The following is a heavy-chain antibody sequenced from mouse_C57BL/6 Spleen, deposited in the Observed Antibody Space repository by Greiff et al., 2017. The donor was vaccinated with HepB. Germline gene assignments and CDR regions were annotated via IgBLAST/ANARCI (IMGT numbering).Heavy chain of an antibody. Sequence: VKLMESGAELARPGASVKLSCKASGYTFTSYGISWVKQRTGQGLEWIGEIYPRSGNTYYNEKFKGKATLTADKSSSTAYMELRNLTSEDSAVYFCARGGNDGYFDYWGQGTTLTVSS. D-gene: IGHD2-3*01. J-gene: IGHJ2*01. CDR3: ARGGNDGYFDY. V-gene: IGHV1-81*01. CDR1: GYTFTSYG. CDR2: IYPRSGNT.